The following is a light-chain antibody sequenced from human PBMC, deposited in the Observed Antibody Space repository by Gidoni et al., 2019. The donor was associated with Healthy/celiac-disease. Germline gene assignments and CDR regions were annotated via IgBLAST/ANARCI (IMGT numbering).Light chain of an antibody. V-gene: IGKV3-11*01. CDR2: DAS. CDR3: QQRSNWXPYT. J-gene: IGKJ2*01. CDR1: QSVGSR. Sequence: EIVLTQSPATLSLSPGERATLSCRASQSVGSRLAWYQQKPGQAPRLLIYDASNRATGIPGRFLGSGSGTDFTLTISSLEPEDFAVYYCQQRSNWXPYTFGQGTKVEXK.